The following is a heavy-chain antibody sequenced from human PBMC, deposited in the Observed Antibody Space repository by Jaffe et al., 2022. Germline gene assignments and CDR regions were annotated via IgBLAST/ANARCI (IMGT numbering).Heavy chain of an antibody. CDR1: GGSISSYY. CDR2: IYYSGST. J-gene: IGHJ6*03. Sequence: QVQLQESGPGLVKPSETLSLTCTVSGGSISSYYWSWIRQPPGKGLEWIGYIYYSGSTNYNPSLKSRVTISVDTSKNQFSLKLSSVTAADTAVYYCARVDTMVRGVIVYYYYMDVWGKGTTVTVSS. CDR3: ARVDTMVRGVIVYYYYMDV. D-gene: IGHD3-10*01. V-gene: IGHV4-59*01.